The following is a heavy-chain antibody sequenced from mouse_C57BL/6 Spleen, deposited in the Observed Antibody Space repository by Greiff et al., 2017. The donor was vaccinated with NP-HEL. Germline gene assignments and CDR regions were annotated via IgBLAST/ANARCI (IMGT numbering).Heavy chain of an antibody. J-gene: IGHJ2*01. V-gene: IGHV1-63*01. CDR2: IYPGGGYT. CDR3: ARGGMDDGYYFDY. D-gene: IGHD2-3*01. CDR1: GYTFTNYW. Sequence: QVQLKQSGAELVRPGTSVKMSCKASGYTFTNYWIGWAKQRPGHGLEWIGDIYPGGGYTNYNEKFKGKATLTADKSSSTAYMQFSSLTSEDSAIYYCARGGMDDGYYFDYWGQGTTLTVSS.